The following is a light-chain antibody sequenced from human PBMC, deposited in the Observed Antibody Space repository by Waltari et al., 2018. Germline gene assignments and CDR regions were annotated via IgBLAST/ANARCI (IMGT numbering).Light chain of an antibody. Sequence: QSALTQPPSASGSPGQSVPLSCPGTSSDVGAYNYLSWYQQHPGKGPKLMIYEVTKRPPGVPDRFSGSKSGNTASLTVSGLQAEDEADYYCTSYAGSKNVFGTGTKVTVL. CDR3: TSYAGSKNV. CDR1: SSDVGAYNY. V-gene: IGLV2-8*01. CDR2: EVT. J-gene: IGLJ1*01.